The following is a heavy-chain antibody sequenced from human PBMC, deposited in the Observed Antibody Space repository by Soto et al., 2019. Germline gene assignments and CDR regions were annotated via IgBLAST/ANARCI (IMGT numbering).Heavy chain of an antibody. Sequence: QVQLVQSGAEVKKPGASVKVSCKASGYTFTSYGISWVRQAPGQGLEWMGRISAYNGNTNYAQKLQGRVTMTTDTPTSTAYMELRRLRSDDTAVYYCARVSGNNWHFGGSDPWGQGTVVTVSS. V-gene: IGHV1-18*01. CDR1: GYTFTSYG. CDR2: ISAYNGNT. D-gene: IGHD1-7*01. J-gene: IGHJ5*02. CDR3: ARVSGNNWHFGGSDP.